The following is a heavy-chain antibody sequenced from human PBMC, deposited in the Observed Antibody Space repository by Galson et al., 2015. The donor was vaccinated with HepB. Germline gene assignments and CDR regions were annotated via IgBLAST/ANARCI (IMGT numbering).Heavy chain of an antibody. CDR1: GFTFSSYG. Sequence: LRLSCAASGFTFSSYGMHWVRQAPGKGLGWGAVISYDGSNKYYADSVKGRFTISRDNSKNTLYLQMNSLRAEDTAVYYCAKDQSQHWGQGTLVTVSS. V-gene: IGHV3-30*18. CDR2: ISYDGSNK. CDR3: AKDQSQH. J-gene: IGHJ1*01.